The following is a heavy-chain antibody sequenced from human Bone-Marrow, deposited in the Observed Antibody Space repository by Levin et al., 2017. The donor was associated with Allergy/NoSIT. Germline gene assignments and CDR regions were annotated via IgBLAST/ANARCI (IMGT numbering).Heavy chain of an antibody. CDR2: ISYDGSNK. CDR1: GFTFSSYA. J-gene: IGHJ5*02. CDR3: ARPDIAAAGTNPLNWFDP. D-gene: IGHD6-13*01. V-gene: IGHV3-30*04. Sequence: GGSLRLSCAASGFTFSSYAMHWVRQAPGKGLEWVAVISYDGSNKYYADSVKGRFTISRDNSKNTLYLQMNSLRAEDTAVYYCARPDIAAAGTNPLNWFDPWGQGTLVTVSS.